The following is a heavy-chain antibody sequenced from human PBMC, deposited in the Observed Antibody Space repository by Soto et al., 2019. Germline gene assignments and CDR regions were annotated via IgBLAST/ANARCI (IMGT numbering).Heavy chain of an antibody. Sequence: QVHLVQSGAGVKKPGASVKVSCKGSGYAFTTYGITWVRQAPGQGLEWMGWISAHNGNTNYAQKLQGRVTVTRDTSTSTAYMELRSLRSDDTAVYYCARGSYGDYWGQGALVTVSS. V-gene: IGHV1-18*01. J-gene: IGHJ4*02. CDR1: GYAFTTYG. CDR2: ISAHNGNT. CDR3: ARGSYGDY. D-gene: IGHD1-26*01.